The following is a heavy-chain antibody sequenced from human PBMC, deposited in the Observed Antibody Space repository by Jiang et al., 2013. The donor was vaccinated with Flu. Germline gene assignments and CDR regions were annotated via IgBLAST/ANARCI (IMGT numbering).Heavy chain of an antibody. CDR2: IYHSGST. CDR3: ARVVEYSGYDSGWLDY. J-gene: IGHJ4*02. D-gene: IGHD5-12*01. Sequence: PGLVKPSETLSLTCTVSGGSISSYYWSWIRQPPGKGLEWIGYIYHSGSTNYNPSLKSRVTISVDTSKNQFSLKLSSVTAADTAVYYCARVVEYSGYDSGWLDYWGQGTLVTVSS. CDR1: GGSISSYY. V-gene: IGHV4-59*01.